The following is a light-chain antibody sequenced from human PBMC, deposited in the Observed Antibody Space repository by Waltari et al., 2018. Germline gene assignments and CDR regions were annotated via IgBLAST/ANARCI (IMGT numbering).Light chain of an antibody. J-gene: IGLJ3*02. Sequence: QSVLTQPPSASGTPGQRVTISCSGSHSNLGSNTVNWYRQLPGTAPKLLIYTNNQRPSGVPDRFSGSKSGTSASLAISGLQSEDEADYYCAAWDDSLIWVFGGGTKLTVL. CDR3: AAWDDSLIWV. V-gene: IGLV1-44*01. CDR1: HSNLGSNT. CDR2: TNN.